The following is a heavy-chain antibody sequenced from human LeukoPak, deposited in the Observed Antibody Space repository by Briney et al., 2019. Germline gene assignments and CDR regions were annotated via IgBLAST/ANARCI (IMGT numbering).Heavy chain of an antibody. D-gene: IGHD2-15*01. J-gene: IGHJ6*02. Sequence: PSETLPLTCTVSGGSISSYYWSWIRQPPGKGLEWIGYVYNSENTNYNPSLKSRVTISVDRSKNQFSLNLSSVTAADTAVYYCARETRYCGGGSCYSGMDVWGQGTTVTVSS. V-gene: IGHV4-59*12. CDR3: ARETRYCGGGSCYSGMDV. CDR1: GGSISSYY. CDR2: VYNSENT.